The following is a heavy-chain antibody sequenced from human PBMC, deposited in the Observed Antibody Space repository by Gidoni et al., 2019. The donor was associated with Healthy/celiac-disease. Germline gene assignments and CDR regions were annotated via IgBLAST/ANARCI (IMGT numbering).Heavy chain of an antibody. D-gene: IGHD3-10*01. V-gene: IGHV3-30-3*01. CDR1: GFTFSSYA. CDR3: ARDEFRRGSYYYYYGMDV. CDR2: ISYDGSNK. Sequence: QVQLVESGGGVVQPGRSLRLSCSASGFTFSSYAMHWVRQAPGKGLEWVAVISYDGSNKYYADSVKGRFTISRDNSKNTLYLQMNSLRAEDTAVYYCARDEFRRGSYYYYYGMDVWGQGTTVTVSS. J-gene: IGHJ6*02.